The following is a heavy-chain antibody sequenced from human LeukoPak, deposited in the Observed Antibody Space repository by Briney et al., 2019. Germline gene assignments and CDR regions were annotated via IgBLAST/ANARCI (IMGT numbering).Heavy chain of an antibody. CDR1: GGSTSSYY. CDR2: IYYSGST. J-gene: IGHJ3*02. V-gene: IGHV4-59*01. Sequence: SETLSLTCTVSGGSTSSYYWSWIRQPPGKGLEWIGYIYYSGSTNYNPSLKSRVTISVDTSKNQFSLKLSSVTAADTAVYYCARGHYYDSSGSRDAFDIWGQGTMVTVSS. D-gene: IGHD3-22*01. CDR3: ARGHYYDSSGSRDAFDI.